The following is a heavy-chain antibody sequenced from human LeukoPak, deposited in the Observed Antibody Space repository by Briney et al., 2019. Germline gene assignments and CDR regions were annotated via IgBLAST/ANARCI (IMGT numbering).Heavy chain of an antibody. CDR3: ARDSRFEYSSSSDYYYYMDV. CDR1: GYTFTGYY. J-gene: IGHJ6*03. CDR2: INPNSGGT. D-gene: IGHD6-6*01. Sequence: ASVKVSCKASGYTFTGYYMHWVRQAPGQGLEWMGWINPNSGGTNYAQKFQGRVTMTRDTSISTAYMELSRLRSDDTAVYYCARDSRFEYSSSSDYYYYMDVWGKGTTVTVSS. V-gene: IGHV1-2*02.